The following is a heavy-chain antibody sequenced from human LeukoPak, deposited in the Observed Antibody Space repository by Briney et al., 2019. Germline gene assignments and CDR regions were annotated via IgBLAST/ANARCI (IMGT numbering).Heavy chain of an antibody. J-gene: IGHJ6*02. V-gene: IGHV3-48*01. Sequence: PGGSLRLSCAASGFTFSSYSMNWVRQAPGKGLEWVSYIGSSSSTIYYADSVKGRFTISRDNAKNSLYLQMNSLRAEDTAVYYCARGNRWLVFYYYGMDVWGQGTTVTVSS. CDR1: GFTFSSYS. D-gene: IGHD6-19*01. CDR3: ARGNRWLVFYYYGMDV. CDR2: IGSSSSTI.